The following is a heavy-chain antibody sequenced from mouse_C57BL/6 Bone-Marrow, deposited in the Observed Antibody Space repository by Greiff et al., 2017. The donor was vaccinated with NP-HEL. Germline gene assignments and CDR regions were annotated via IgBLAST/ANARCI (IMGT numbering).Heavy chain of an antibody. D-gene: IGHD3-2*02. J-gene: IGHJ2*01. CDR1: GYTFTDYY. CDR2: INPNNGGT. Sequence: EVQLQQSGPELVKPGASVKISCKASGYTFTDYYMNWVKQSHGKSLEWIGDINPNNGGTSYNQKFKGKATLTVDKSSSTAYMELRSLTSEDSAVYYCAAQATYYFDYWGQGTTLTVSS. V-gene: IGHV1-26*01. CDR3: AAQATYYFDY.